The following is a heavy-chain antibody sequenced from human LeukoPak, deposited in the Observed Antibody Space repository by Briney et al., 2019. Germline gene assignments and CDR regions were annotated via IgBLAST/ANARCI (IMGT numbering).Heavy chain of an antibody. Sequence: SETLSLTCAVSGGSISSNSYYWGWIRQPPGKGLEWIGSIYYSGSTYYNPSLKSRVTISVDTSKNQFSLKLSSVTAADTAVYYCARSQRSIAPHFDYWGQGTLVTVSS. J-gene: IGHJ4*02. V-gene: IGHV4-39*07. D-gene: IGHD6-6*01. CDR2: IYYSGST. CDR3: ARSQRSIAPHFDY. CDR1: GGSISSNSYY.